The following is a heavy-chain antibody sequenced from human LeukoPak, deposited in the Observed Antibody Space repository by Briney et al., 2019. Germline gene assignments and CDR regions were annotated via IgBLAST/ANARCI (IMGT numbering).Heavy chain of an antibody. CDR1: GFTFSSYG. J-gene: IGHJ3*02. Sequence: GGSLRLSCAASGFTFSSYGMHWVRQAPGKGLEWVAVIWYDGSNKYYADSVKGRFTISRDNSKNTLYLQMNSLRAEDTAVYYCARSRHYGGNPAAAFDIWGQGTMVTVSS. CDR2: IWYDGSNK. D-gene: IGHD4-23*01. V-gene: IGHV3-33*01. CDR3: ARSRHYGGNPAAAFDI.